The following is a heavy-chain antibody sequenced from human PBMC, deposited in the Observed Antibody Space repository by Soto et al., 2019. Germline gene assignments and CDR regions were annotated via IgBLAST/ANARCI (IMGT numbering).Heavy chain of an antibody. CDR2: ISSGGTTM. J-gene: IGHJ4*02. D-gene: IGHD4-17*01. Sequence: QVQLVESGGGLVKPGGSLRLSCAASGFTFSDYYMSWIRQAPGKGLEWVSYISSGGTTMYYADSVKGRFTISRDNAKNSLYLQMNSLRAEDTAVYYCARNYLHYERVLQYWAQGTLVTVSS. CDR3: ARNYLHYERVLQY. CDR1: GFTFSDYY. V-gene: IGHV3-11*01.